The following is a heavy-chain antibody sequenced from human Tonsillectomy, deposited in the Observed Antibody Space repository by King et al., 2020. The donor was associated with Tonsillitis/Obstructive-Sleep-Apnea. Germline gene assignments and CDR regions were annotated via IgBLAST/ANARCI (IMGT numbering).Heavy chain of an antibody. CDR3: AALYDSSGYSFDL. J-gene: IGHJ4*02. D-gene: IGHD3-22*01. Sequence: QLVKSGAEVKKPGESLRISCKASGYSFTSYWISWVRQMPGKGLEWMGRIDPSDSYTSYSPSFEGLVSISTDKSITTAFLQWGSLKASDTALYYCAALYDSSGYSFDLWGQGTLVTVSS. CDR1: GYSFTSYW. V-gene: IGHV5-10-1*01. CDR2: IDPSDSYT.